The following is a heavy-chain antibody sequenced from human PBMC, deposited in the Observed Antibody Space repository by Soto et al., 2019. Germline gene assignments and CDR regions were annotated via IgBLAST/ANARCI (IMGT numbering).Heavy chain of an antibody. CDR2: IIPIFGTA. J-gene: IGHJ6*02. CDR3: ASRPVEMATIEDYYYGMDV. CDR1: GGTFSSYA. Sequence: QVQLVQSGAEVKKPGSSVKVSCKASGGTFSSYAISWVRQAPGQGLEWMGGIIPIFGTANYAQTFQGRVTITADESKSTAYMELSSLRAEDTAVYYCASRPVEMATIEDYYYGMDVWGQGTTVTVSS. V-gene: IGHV1-69*01. D-gene: IGHD5-12*01.